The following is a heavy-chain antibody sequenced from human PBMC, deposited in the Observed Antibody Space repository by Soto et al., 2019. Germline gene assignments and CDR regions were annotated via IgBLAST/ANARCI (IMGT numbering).Heavy chain of an antibody. CDR1: GFAFSSCG. D-gene: IGHD6-13*01. CDR3: AKFTQQQHDPFDY. V-gene: IGHV3-23*01. Sequence: PAGSLRLSCAAGGFAFSSCGISLVSQAPGKGLEWVSAISGSGGSTYYADSVKGRFTISRDNSKNTLYLQMNSLRAEDSAVYYCAKFTQQQHDPFDYWGQGTLVTVSS. J-gene: IGHJ4*02. CDR2: ISGSGGST.